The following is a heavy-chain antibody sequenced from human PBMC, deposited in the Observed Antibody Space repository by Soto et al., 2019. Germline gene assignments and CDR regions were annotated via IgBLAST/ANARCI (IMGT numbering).Heavy chain of an antibody. J-gene: IGHJ4*02. V-gene: IGHV1-3*01. CDR3: ARDLTIGYSSGWYCDY. D-gene: IGHD6-19*01. CDR1: GYTFTSYA. Sequence: QVQLVQSGAEVKKPGASVKVSCKASGYTFTSYAMHWVRQAPGQRLEWMGWINAGNGNTKYSQKFQGRVTITRDTSASTAYMELSSLRSEDTAVYYCARDLTIGYSSGWYCDYWGQGTLVTVSS. CDR2: INAGNGNT.